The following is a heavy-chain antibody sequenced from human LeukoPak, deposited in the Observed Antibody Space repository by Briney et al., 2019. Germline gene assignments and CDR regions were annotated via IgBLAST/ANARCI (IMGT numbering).Heavy chain of an antibody. D-gene: IGHD3-3*01. CDR2: IKQDGSEK. V-gene: IGHV3-7*01. J-gene: IGHJ4*02. CDR3: ASSGADFWRGYLSPSDY. Sequence: PGGSMRLSCAASGFTFSSYWMSWVRQAPGKGLEWVATIKQDGSEKYYVDSVKGRFTISRDNAKNSLYLQMNSLRAEDTAVYYCASSGADFWRGYLSPSDYCGQGTLVTVSS. CDR1: GFTFSSYW.